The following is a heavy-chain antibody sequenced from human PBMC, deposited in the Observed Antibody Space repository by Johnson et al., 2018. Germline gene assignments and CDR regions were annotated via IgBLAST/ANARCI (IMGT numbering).Heavy chain of an antibody. D-gene: IGHD3-22*01. Sequence: QVQLVQSGGGVVQPGRSLRLSCAASGFTFSDYYMSWIRQAPGKGLEWVSYISSSGSTIYYADSVKGRFTISRDNAKNSLYLQMNSLRAEDTGVYYCARSTMVVVGRGESFHPWGQGTLVTVSS. V-gene: IGHV3-11*01. CDR2: ISSSGSTI. CDR1: GFTFSDYY. CDR3: ARSTMVVVGRGESFHP. J-gene: IGHJ1*01.